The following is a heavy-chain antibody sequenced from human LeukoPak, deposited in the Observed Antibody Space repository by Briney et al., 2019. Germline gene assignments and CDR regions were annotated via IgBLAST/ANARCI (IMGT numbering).Heavy chain of an antibody. D-gene: IGHD5-18*01. CDR2: IIPIFGTA. CDR3: ARREAVKIQNDAFDI. J-gene: IGHJ3*02. Sequence: ASVKVSCKASGGTFSSYAISWVRQAPGQGLEWMGGIIPIFGTANYAQRFQGRVTITADESTSTAYMELSGLRSEDTAVYYCARREAVKIQNDAFDIWGQGTMVTVSS. CDR1: GGTFSSYA. V-gene: IGHV1-69*01.